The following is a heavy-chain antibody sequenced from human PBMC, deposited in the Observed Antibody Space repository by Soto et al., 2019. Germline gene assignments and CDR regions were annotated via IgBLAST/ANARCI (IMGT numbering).Heavy chain of an antibody. V-gene: IGHV4-4*02. Sequence: QVQLQESGPGLVKPSGTLSLTCAVSSGSISSSNWWSLVRQPPGKGLEWIGEIYHSGSTNYNPSLKIRVTISVDKSKNQFSLKLSSVTAADTAVYYCARVAFEVGNACDIWGKGTMVTVSS. CDR1: SGSISSSNW. CDR3: ARVAFEVGNACDI. D-gene: IGHD3-10*01. CDR2: IYHSGST. J-gene: IGHJ3*02.